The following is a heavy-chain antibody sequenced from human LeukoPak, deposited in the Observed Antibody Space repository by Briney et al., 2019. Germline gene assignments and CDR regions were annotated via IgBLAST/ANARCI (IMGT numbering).Heavy chain of an antibody. CDR1: GGFDTYYF. V-gene: IGHV4-34*01. J-gene: IGHJ4*02. Sequence: SETLSLTCAVYGGFDTYYFMVVRQPPGKGLEWVGEITYKGSANYNPSLKSRAALSINAPQRQFSLKLTFLTAADTAIYYCAVYGGDWHFDYWGQGNSVIVSS. CDR3: AVYGGDWHFDY. D-gene: IGHD2-21*02. CDR2: ITYKGSA.